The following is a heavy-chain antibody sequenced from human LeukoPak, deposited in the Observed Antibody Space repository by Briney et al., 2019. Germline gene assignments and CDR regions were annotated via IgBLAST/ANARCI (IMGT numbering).Heavy chain of an antibody. V-gene: IGHV4-34*01. CDR1: GGSFSGYY. D-gene: IGHD6-13*01. CDR3: ARLAAGRLWFDP. CDR2: INHSGST. J-gene: IGHJ5*02. Sequence: PSETLSLTCAVYGGSFSGYYWSWIRQPPGKGLEWIGEINHSGSTNYNPSLKSRVTISLDTSKNQFSLKLSSVTAADTAVYYCARLAAGRLWFDPWGQGTLVTVSS.